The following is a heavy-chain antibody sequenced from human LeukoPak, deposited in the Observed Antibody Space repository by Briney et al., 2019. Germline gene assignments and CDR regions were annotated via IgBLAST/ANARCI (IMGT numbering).Heavy chain of an antibody. CDR3: ARHEYYYGMDV. CDR1: GGSFSGYY. V-gene: IGHV4-34*01. J-gene: IGHJ6*02. CDR2: INHSGST. Sequence: SETLSLTCAVYGGSFSGYYWSWIRQPPGKGLEWIGEINHSGSTNYNPSLKSRVTISVDTSKNQFSLKLSSVTAADTAVYYCARHEYYYGMDVWGQGTTVTVSS.